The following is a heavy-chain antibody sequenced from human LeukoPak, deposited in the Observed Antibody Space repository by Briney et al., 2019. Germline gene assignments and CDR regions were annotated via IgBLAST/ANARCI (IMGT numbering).Heavy chain of an antibody. D-gene: IGHD3-22*01. CDR1: GYTFTSYA. V-gene: IGHV1-3*01. CDR3: ASNYYDSSGYPVE. CDR2: INAGNGNT. J-gene: IGHJ4*02. Sequence: GASVKVSCKASGYTFTSYAMHWVRQAPGQRLEWMGWINAGNGNTEYSQKFQGRVTITRDTSASTAYMELSSLRSEDMAVYYCASNYYDSSGYPVEWGQGTLVTVSS.